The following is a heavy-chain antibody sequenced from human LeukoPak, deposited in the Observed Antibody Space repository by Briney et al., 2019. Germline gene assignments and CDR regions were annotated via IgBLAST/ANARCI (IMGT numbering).Heavy chain of an antibody. Sequence: PSEALSLTCTVSGSSISNYYWSWIRQPPGKGLEWIGYIYYSGSTNYNPSLKSRVTISVDTSKNQFSLKLSSVTAADTAVYYCARRAGADYWGQGTLVTVSS. CDR1: GSSISNYY. D-gene: IGHD6-13*01. CDR2: IYYSGST. J-gene: IGHJ4*02. CDR3: ARRAGADY. V-gene: IGHV4-59*08.